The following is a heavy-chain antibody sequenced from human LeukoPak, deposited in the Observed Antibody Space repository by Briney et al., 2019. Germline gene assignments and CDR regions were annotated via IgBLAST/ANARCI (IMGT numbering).Heavy chain of an antibody. CDR3: ARRRTSGSTFDP. Sequence: SETLSLTCTVSGGSISSSTYYWGWIRQPPGKGLQWFVTFYYNGSTYYNPSLNSRFPKSVYTSKNQFSLKLTSVTAADAAVYYCARRRTSGSTFDPWGQGTLVTVSS. CDR1: GGSISSSTYY. J-gene: IGHJ5*02. D-gene: IGHD1-26*01. CDR2: FYYNGST. V-gene: IGHV4-39*01.